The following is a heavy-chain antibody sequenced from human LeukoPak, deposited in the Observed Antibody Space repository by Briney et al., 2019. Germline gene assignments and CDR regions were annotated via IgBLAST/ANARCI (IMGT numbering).Heavy chain of an antibody. J-gene: IGHJ6*02. CDR3: ARGTPLPVAITYYYYGMDV. CDR1: GGTFSSYA. D-gene: IGHD2-2*02. CDR2: IIPIFGTA. Sequence: SVKVSCRASGGTFSSYAISWVRQAPGQGLEWMGGIIPIFGTANYAQKFQGRVTITADESTSTAYMELSSLRSEDTAVYYCARGTPLPVAITYYYYGMDVWGQGTTVTVSS. V-gene: IGHV1-69*13.